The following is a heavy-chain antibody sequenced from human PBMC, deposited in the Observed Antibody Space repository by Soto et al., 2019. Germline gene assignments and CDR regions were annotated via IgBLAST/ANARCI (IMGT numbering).Heavy chain of an antibody. V-gene: IGHV3-23*01. Sequence: GGSLRLSCAASGFTFNTYAMSWVRQAPGQGLEWVSAISGSGFSTYYADSVKGRFSISSDSSKNTLFLQMNSLRADDTAVYFCATFTFGRPFDTWGQGTMVP. CDR3: ATFTFGRPFDT. J-gene: IGHJ3*02. D-gene: IGHD3-16*01. CDR2: ISGSGFST. CDR1: GFTFNTYA.